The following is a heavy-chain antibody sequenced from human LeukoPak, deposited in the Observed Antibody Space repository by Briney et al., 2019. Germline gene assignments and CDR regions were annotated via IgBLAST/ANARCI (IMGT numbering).Heavy chain of an antibody. V-gene: IGHV3-33*01. J-gene: IGHJ4*02. D-gene: IGHD3-22*01. Sequence: SLRLSCAASGFTFSSYGMHWVRQAPGKGLEWVAVIWYDGSNKYYADSVKGRFTISRDNSKNTLYLQMNSLRAEDTAVYYCARGLYYYDPTGDYYFDYWGQGTLVTVSS. CDR2: IWYDGSNK. CDR1: GFTFSSYG. CDR3: ARGLYYYDPTGDYYFDY.